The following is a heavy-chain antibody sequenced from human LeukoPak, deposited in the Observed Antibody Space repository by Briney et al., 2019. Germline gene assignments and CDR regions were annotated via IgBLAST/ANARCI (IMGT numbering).Heavy chain of an antibody. CDR2: ISGSGENT. Sequence: LSGGSLRLSCAASGFTFGNYAMSWVRQAPGKGLEWVSAISGSGENTYYADSVKGRFTISRDNSKNTLYLQMNSLRAEDTAVYYCALLMMYAIDFDSWGQGTLVTVSS. CDR1: GFTFGNYA. D-gene: IGHD2-8*01. J-gene: IGHJ4*02. CDR3: ALLMMYAIDFDS. V-gene: IGHV3-23*01.